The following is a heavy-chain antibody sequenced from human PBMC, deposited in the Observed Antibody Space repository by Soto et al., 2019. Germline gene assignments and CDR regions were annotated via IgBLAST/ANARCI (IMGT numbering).Heavy chain of an antibody. CDR1: GGTFSSYA. CDR3: ARVDQVWASTGTHTIFDY. CDR2: IIPIFGTA. V-gene: IGHV1-69*13. D-gene: IGHD1-1*01. J-gene: IGHJ4*02. Sequence: AASVKVSCKASGGTFSSYAISWVRQAPGQGLEWMGGIIPIFGTANYAQKFQGRVTITADESTSTAYMELSSLRSEDTAVYYCARVDQVWASTGTHTIFDYWGQGTLVTVSS.